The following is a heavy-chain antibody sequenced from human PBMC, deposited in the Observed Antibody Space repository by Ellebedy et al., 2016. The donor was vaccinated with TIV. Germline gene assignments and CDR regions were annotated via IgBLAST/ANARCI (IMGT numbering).Heavy chain of an antibody. CDR3: ARTYRPLITRDGNAFNFDY. CDR1: GFTFSSYW. V-gene: IGHV3-7*01. J-gene: IGHJ4*02. Sequence: GESLKISCAASGFTFSSYWMSWVRQAPGKGLEWVANITEDGSEKYYVDSVKGRFTVSRDDSKNSLYLQMNSLRAEDTAVYYCARTYRPLITRDGNAFNFDYWGQGTRVTVSS. CDR2: ITEDGSEK. D-gene: IGHD3-22*01.